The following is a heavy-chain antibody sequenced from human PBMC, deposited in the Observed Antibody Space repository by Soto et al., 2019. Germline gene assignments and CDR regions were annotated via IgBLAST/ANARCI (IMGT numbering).Heavy chain of an antibody. J-gene: IGHJ4*02. Sequence: SETLSLTCTVCGGSISSGGYYWSWIRQHPGKGLEWIGYIYYSGSTYYNPSLKSRVTISVDTSKNQFSLKLSSVTAADTAVYYCARDRNPRSSSSSEPYFDYWGQGTLVTVSS. V-gene: IGHV4-31*03. CDR2: IYYSGST. D-gene: IGHD6-6*01. CDR3: ARDRNPRSSSSSEPYFDY. CDR1: GGSISSGGYY.